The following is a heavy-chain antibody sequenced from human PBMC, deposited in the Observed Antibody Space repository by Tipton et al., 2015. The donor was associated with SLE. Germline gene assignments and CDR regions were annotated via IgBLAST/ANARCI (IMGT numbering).Heavy chain of an antibody. J-gene: IGHJ3*02. CDR3: AKDFDSSSWHPGAFDI. CDR1: GFTFSSYD. Sequence: SLRLSCAASGFTFSSYDMHWVRQATGKGLEWVAVISYDGSNKYYADSVKGRFTISRDNSKNTLYLQMNSLRAEDTAVYYCAKDFDSSSWHPGAFDIWGQGKMVTVSS. D-gene: IGHD6-13*01. V-gene: IGHV3-30*18. CDR2: ISYDGSNK.